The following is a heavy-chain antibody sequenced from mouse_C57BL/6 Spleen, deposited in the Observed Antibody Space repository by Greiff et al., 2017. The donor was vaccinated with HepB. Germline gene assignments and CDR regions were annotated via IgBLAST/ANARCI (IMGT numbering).Heavy chain of an antibody. V-gene: IGHV5-6*02. CDR2: ISSGGSYT. CDR3: ARHGYDGAWFAY. D-gene: IGHD2-2*01. Sequence: DVMLVESGGDLVKPGGSLKLSCAASGFTFSSYGMSWVRQTPDKRLEWVATISSGGSYTYYPDSVKGRFTISRDNAKNTLYLQMSSLKSEDTAMYYCARHGYDGAWFAYWGQGTLVTVSA. CDR1: GFTFSSYG. J-gene: IGHJ3*01.